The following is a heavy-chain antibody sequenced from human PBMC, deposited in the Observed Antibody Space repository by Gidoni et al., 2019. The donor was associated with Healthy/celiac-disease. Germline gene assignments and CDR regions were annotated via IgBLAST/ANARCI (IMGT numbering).Heavy chain of an antibody. V-gene: IGHV4-30-4*01. J-gene: IGHJ4*02. CDR1: VGSITIGGYY. D-gene: IGHD4-17*01. CDR3: ARDAWGGGYGDYGY. CDR2: IYYSGST. Sequence: QLQLQESGPGLVKPSQTLSLTSAVSVGSITIGGYYWSWIRQPPGKGLEWIGYIYYSGSTYYNPSLKSRVTISVDTSKNQFSLKLSSVTAADTAVYYCARDAWGGGYGDYGYWGQGTLVTVSS.